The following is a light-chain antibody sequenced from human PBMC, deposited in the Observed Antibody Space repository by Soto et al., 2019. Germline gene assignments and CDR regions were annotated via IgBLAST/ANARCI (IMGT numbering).Light chain of an antibody. CDR2: GAS. V-gene: IGKV3-20*01. CDR1: QSVKNNC. CDR3: HQYGSSPLT. Sequence: EIVLTQSPGTLSLSPGERATLSCGASQSVKNNCLAWYQQQPGQAPRLLIYGASSRATGIPDRFSGSGSGTDFTLTISRLEPEDFAVYYCHQYGSSPLTFGQGTKVEIK. J-gene: IGKJ1*01.